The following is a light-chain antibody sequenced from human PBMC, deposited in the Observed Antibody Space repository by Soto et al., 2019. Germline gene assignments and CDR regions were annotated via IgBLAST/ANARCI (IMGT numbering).Light chain of an antibody. CDR3: QKFNAVPT. Sequence: DMQMTQSPSSLSASVGDRVTITCRASQAINNYLAWYQQKPGKVPTLLISAASTLQSGVPSRFSGSGSGTDFTLTISSQQPEDVATYYCQKFNAVPTFGGGTKVEI. CDR2: AAS. V-gene: IGKV1-27*01. J-gene: IGKJ4*01. CDR1: QAINNY.